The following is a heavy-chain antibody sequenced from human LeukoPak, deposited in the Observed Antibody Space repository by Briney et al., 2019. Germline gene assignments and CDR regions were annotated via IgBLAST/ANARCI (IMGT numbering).Heavy chain of an antibody. CDR3: ARERYCSSTSCYGAQLFRIDAFDI. J-gene: IGHJ3*02. Sequence: GASVKVSCKASGYTFTSYGISWVRQAPGQGLEWMGWISAYNGNTNYAQKLQGRVTMTTDTSTSTAYMELRSLRSDDTAVYYCARERYCSSTSCYGAQLFRIDAFDIWGQGTMVTVSS. CDR2: ISAYNGNT. CDR1: GYTFTSYG. V-gene: IGHV1-18*01. D-gene: IGHD2-2*01.